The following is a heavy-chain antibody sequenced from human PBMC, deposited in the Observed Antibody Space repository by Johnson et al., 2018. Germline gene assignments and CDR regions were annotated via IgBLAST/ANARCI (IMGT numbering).Heavy chain of an antibody. CDR2: IYSGDNT. CDR3: AGYLGPGLGGYAMDV. Sequence: VQLVESGGDLIQPGGSLRLSCTASGFTVNSKPMSWVSQAPGKGLEWVSLIYSGDNTYYADSVKGRFIISRDNSKKTLYRQMNSRRAEETAVYYWAGYLGPGLGGYAMDVWGQGTTVSVAS. V-gene: IGHV3-53*01. J-gene: IGHJ6*02. CDR1: GFTVNSKP. D-gene: IGHD3-16*01.